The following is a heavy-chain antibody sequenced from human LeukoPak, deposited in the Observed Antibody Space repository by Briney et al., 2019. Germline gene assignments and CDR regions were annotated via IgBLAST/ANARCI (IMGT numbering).Heavy chain of an antibody. D-gene: IGHD2-2*01. Sequence: SETLSLTCTVSGGSISSSSYYWGWIRQPPGKGLEWIGSIYYSGSTYYNPSLKSRVTISVDTSKNQFSLKLSSVTAADTAVYYCARAERSPVVVPVHWGQGTLVTVSS. CDR3: ARAERSPVVVPVH. CDR2: IYYSGST. CDR1: GGSISSSSYY. J-gene: IGHJ4*02. V-gene: IGHV4-39*07.